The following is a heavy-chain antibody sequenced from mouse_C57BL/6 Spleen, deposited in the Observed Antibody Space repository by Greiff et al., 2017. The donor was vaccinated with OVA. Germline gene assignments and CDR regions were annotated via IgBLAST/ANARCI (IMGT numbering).Heavy chain of an antibody. CDR3: ARRENYGSPFAY. V-gene: IGHV1-26*01. Sequence: EVQLQQSGPELVKPGASVKISCKASGYTFTDYYMNWVKQSHGKSLEWIGDINPNNGGTSYNQKFKGKATLTVDKSSSTAYMELRSLTSEDSAVYYCARRENYGSPFAYWGQGTLVTVSA. J-gene: IGHJ3*01. CDR2: INPNNGGT. CDR1: GYTFTDYY. D-gene: IGHD1-1*01.